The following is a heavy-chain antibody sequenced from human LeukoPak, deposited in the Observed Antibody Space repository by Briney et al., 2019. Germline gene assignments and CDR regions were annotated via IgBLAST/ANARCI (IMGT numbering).Heavy chain of an antibody. CDR3: ARDFFVLFGGVGSYGMDV. Sequence: SGGSLRLSCAASGFTFSSYAMSWVRQAPGKGLEWVSAISGSGGSTYYADSVKGRFTISRDNSKNTLYLQMNSLRAEDTAVYYCARDFFVLFGGVGSYGMDVWGQGTTVTVSS. V-gene: IGHV3-23*01. CDR1: GFTFSSYA. CDR2: ISGSGGST. D-gene: IGHD3-16*01. J-gene: IGHJ6*02.